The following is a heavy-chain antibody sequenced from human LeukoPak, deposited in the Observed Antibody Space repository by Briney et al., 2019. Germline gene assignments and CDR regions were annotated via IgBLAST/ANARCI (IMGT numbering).Heavy chain of an antibody. Sequence: SETLSLTCTVSGGSISSSSYYWGWIRQPPGKGLEWIGRIYTSGSTNYNPSLKSRVTISVDTSKNQFSLKLSSVTAADTAVYYCARVKVNDILTGPPDTQDAFDIWGQGTMVTVSS. D-gene: IGHD3-9*01. V-gene: IGHV4-61*02. CDR3: ARVKVNDILTGPPDTQDAFDI. CDR1: GGSISSSSYY. CDR2: IYTSGST. J-gene: IGHJ3*02.